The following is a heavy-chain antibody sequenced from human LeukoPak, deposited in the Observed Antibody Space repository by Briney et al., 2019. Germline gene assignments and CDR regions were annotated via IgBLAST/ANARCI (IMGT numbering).Heavy chain of an antibody. V-gene: IGHV3-30*02. CDR2: IRYDGSLK. J-gene: IGHJ4*02. D-gene: IGHD3-22*01. Sequence: GGSLRLSCVASGFTLSSYAMHWVRQAPGKGLEWVAFIRYDGSLKNYADSVKGRFTISRDNSKNTLYLQMISLRGDDTAVYYCANLPLYDSSGPEDYWGQGTLVTVSS. CDR1: GFTLSSYA. CDR3: ANLPLYDSSGPEDY.